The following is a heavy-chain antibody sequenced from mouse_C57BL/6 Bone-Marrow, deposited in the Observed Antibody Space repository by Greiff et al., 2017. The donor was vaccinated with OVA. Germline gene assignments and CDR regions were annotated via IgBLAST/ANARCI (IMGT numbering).Heavy chain of an antibody. CDR3: ARNPSYDGYYVPYAMDY. D-gene: IGHD2-3*01. CDR2: IYPGSGNT. V-gene: IGHV1-76*01. J-gene: IGHJ4*01. Sequence: QVHVKQSGAELVRPGASVKLSCKASGYTFTDYYINWVKQRPGQGLEWIARIYPGSGNTYYNEKFKGKATLTAEKSSSTAYMQLSSLTSEDSAVYFCARNPSYDGYYVPYAMDYWGQGTSVTVSS. CDR1: GYTFTDYY.